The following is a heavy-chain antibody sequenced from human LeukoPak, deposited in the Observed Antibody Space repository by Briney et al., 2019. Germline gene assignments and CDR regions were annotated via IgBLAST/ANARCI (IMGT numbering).Heavy chain of an antibody. Sequence: GGSLRLSRAASGFTFGTYAMSWVRQAPEKGLEWVSAISGSGGTTKYADSVNGRFTISRDNSKNTLYLQMNSLSADDTAVYYCAKAYSTSWYHHAGSWGQGTLVTVSS. CDR3: AKAYSTSWYHHAGS. J-gene: IGHJ5*02. CDR1: GFTFGTYA. V-gene: IGHV3-23*01. D-gene: IGHD6-13*01. CDR2: ISGSGGTT.